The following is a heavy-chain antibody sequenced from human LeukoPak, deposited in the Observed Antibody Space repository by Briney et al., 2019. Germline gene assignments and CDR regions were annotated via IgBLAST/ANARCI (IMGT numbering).Heavy chain of an antibody. J-gene: IGHJ4*02. CDR3: AREKQKYSSGWYCLDY. V-gene: IGHV3-33*08. D-gene: IGHD6-19*01. CDR1: GFTFSSYE. Sequence: PGGSLRLSCAASGFTFSSYEINWVRQAPGKGLEWVALIWYDGSNKYYADSVKGRFTISRDNSKNTLYLQMNSLRAEDTAVYYCAREKQKYSSGWYCLDYWGQGTLVTVSS. CDR2: IWYDGSNK.